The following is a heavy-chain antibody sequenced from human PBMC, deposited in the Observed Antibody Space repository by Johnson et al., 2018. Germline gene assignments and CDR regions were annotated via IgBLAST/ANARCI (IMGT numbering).Heavy chain of an antibody. V-gene: IGHV3-66*02. CDR1: GFTVSSNY. Sequence: VQLVESGGGLVQPGGSLRLSCAASGFTVSSNYMSWVRQAPGKGLEWVSVIYSGGSPYYADSVKGRFTISRDISKNTLYLQMNSLRAEDTALYYCARTRSDAFDIWGQGTMVTVSS. J-gene: IGHJ3*02. D-gene: IGHD3-3*01. CDR3: ARTRSDAFDI. CDR2: IYSGGSP.